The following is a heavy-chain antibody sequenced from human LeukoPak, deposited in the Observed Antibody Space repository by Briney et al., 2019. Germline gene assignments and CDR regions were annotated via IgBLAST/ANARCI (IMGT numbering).Heavy chain of an antibody. CDR1: GGSFSGYY. Sequence: SETLSLTCAVYGGSFSGYYWSWIRQPPGKGLEWIGEINHSGSTNYNPSLKSRDTISVDTSKNQFSLKLSSVTAADTAVYYCARDYGDYFGWFDPWGQGTLVTVSS. D-gene: IGHD4-17*01. V-gene: IGHV4-34*01. CDR2: INHSGST. CDR3: ARDYGDYFGWFDP. J-gene: IGHJ5*02.